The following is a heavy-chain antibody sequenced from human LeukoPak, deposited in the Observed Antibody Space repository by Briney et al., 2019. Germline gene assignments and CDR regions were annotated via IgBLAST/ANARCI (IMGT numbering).Heavy chain of an antibody. D-gene: IGHD3-22*01. CDR1: GGSISSYY. Sequence: SETLSLTCTVSGGSISSYYWSWIRQPAGKGLEWIGRIYTSGSTNYNPSLKSRVTMSVDTSKNQFSLKLSSVTAADTAVYYCAAYYYDSSGYYTLDYWGQGTLVTVPS. V-gene: IGHV4-4*07. CDR3: AAYYYDSSGYYTLDY. J-gene: IGHJ4*02. CDR2: IYTSGST.